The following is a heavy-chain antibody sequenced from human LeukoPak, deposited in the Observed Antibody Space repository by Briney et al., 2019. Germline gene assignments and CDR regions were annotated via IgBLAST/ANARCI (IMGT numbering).Heavy chain of an antibody. J-gene: IGHJ4*02. V-gene: IGHV4-34*01. CDR1: GGSFSGYY. CDR2: INHSGST. D-gene: IGHD6-13*01. CDR3: ARRTSGAAYDY. Sequence: SETLSLTCAVYGGSFSGYYWSWIRQPPGKGLEWIGEINHSGSTTYNPSLKSRVIISVDTSKNQFSLKLSSVTAADTAVYYCARRTSGAAYDYWGQGTLVTVSS.